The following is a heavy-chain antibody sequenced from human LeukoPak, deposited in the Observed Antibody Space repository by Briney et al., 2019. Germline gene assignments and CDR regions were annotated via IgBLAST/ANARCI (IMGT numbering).Heavy chain of an antibody. J-gene: IGHJ3*02. CDR1: GFTFSSYG. D-gene: IGHD3-22*01. Sequence: GGSLTLSCAASGFTFSSYGMHWVRQGPGKGREWVAFIRYGGSNKYYADSVKGRFTISRDNSKNTLYLQMNSMRAEDTAVYYCANLPLNYYDSSGYPDAFDIWGQGTMVTVSS. V-gene: IGHV3-30*02. CDR2: IRYGGSNK. CDR3: ANLPLNYYDSSGYPDAFDI.